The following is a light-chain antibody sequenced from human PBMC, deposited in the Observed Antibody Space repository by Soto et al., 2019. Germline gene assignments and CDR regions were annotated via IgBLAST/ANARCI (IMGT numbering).Light chain of an antibody. CDR3: HQYHNWPQT. Sequence: DLQMTQSPSSLSSSLGDSVTITCRASLPISNYLAWYQQKTGKIPNILIYAESTLQAGVPSRLSGSGSGTEFNLTISRLQSEDFAVYYCHQYHNWPQTFGQGTKVDIK. J-gene: IGKJ1*01. V-gene: IGKV1-27*01. CDR2: AES. CDR1: LPISNY.